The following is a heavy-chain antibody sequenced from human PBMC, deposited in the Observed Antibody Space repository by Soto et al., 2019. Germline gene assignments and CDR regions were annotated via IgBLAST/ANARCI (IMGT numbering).Heavy chain of an antibody. D-gene: IGHD7-27*01. V-gene: IGHV4-59*01. CDR3: VKLGPGYYYGMDV. Sequence: PSETLSLTCTVSGDSISGYYWSWIRQPPGKGLEWIGDIYNRGSTNYNPSLRSRVIMSVDTSKNQFSLIVSSVTAADTAVYYCVKLGPGYYYGMDVWGQGTTVTVSS. CDR1: GDSISGYY. J-gene: IGHJ6*02. CDR2: IYNRGST.